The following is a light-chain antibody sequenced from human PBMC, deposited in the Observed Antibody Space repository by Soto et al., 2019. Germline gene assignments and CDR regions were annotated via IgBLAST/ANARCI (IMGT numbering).Light chain of an antibody. J-gene: IGLJ1*01. CDR3: ASYAGGNKV. CDR1: ISDVGNYNY. V-gene: IGLV2-8*01. Sequence: QSVLAQPPSASGSPGQSVTISCTGTISDVGNYNYVSWYQQHPGKAPKLMIYEVSKRPSGVPDRFSGSKSGNTASLTVSGLLPEDEADYYCASYAGGNKVFGTGTKLTVL. CDR2: EVS.